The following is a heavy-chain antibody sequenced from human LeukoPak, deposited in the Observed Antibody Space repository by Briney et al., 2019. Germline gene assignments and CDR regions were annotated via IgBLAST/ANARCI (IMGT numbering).Heavy chain of an antibody. V-gene: IGHV4-59*01. Sequence: PSGTLSLTCTVSGGSISSYYWSWIRQPPGKGLEWIGYIYYNGSTNYNPSLKSRVTISVDTSKNQFSLKLSSVTAADTAVYYCARDSGRPFRGMDYWGQGTLVTVSS. CDR1: GGSISSYY. CDR3: ARDSGRPFRGMDY. J-gene: IGHJ4*02. D-gene: IGHD3-10*01. CDR2: IYYNGST.